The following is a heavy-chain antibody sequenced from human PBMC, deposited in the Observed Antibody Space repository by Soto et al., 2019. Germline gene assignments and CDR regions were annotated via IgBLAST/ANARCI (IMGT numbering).Heavy chain of an antibody. CDR3: AREGPRPYYYYGMDV. V-gene: IGHV1-18*01. CDR1: GYTFSMSG. Sequence: QVQLVQSGAEVKKPGASVKVSCKSSGYTFSMSGISWLRQAPGQGLEWMGWISGYNGKPNYEQKFQDRVTMTTDTSTNMAYMELRSLRSDDTAVYYCAREGPRPYYYYGMDVWGQGTTVTVSS. CDR2: ISGYNGKP. J-gene: IGHJ6*02.